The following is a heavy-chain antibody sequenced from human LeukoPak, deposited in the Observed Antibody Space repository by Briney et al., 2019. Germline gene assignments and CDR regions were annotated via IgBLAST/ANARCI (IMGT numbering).Heavy chain of an antibody. V-gene: IGHV3-74*01. CDR2: INSDGSST. CDR1: GFTFSSYW. J-gene: IGHJ6*02. D-gene: IGHD6-19*01. CDR3: ARGHSSGWYSLYYYYGMDV. Sequence: GSLRLSCAASGFTFSSYWMHWVRQAPGKGLVWVSRINSDGSSTSYADSVKGRFTISRDNAKNTLYLQMNSLRAEDTAVYYCARGHSSGWYSLYYYYGMDVWGQGTTVTVSS.